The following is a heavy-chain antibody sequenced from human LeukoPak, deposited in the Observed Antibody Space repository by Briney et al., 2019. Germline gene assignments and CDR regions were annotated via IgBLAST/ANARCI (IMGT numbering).Heavy chain of an antibody. J-gene: IGHJ4*02. CDR3: ARTGRASSGSNVDY. CDR1: GDSISSYY. Sequence: SETLSLTCIVSGDSISSYYWSWIRQPAGKGLEWLGRIHSSGSTNYNPSLKSRVTMSVDTSKNQFSLNLRSVTAADTAVYYCARTGRASSGSNVDYWGQGTLVTVSS. CDR2: IHSSGST. V-gene: IGHV4-4*07. D-gene: IGHD1-26*01.